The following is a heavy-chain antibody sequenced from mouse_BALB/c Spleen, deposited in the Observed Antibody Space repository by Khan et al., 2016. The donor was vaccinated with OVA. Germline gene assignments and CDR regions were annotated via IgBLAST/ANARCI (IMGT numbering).Heavy chain of an antibody. CDR3: ARPPITTIVATSYWFFDV. CDR1: GFTFSGYA. J-gene: IGHJ1*01. D-gene: IGHD1-1*01. V-gene: IGHV5-9-3*01. CDR2: ISSGDSYT. Sequence: EVELVESGGDLVKPGGSLKLSCAASGFTFSGYALSWVRQTPEKRLEWVATISSGDSYTYYPDSVKGRFTISRDNVKNTLYLQMSRLRSEDTAMYYCARPPITTIVATSYWFFDVWGAGTTVTVSS.